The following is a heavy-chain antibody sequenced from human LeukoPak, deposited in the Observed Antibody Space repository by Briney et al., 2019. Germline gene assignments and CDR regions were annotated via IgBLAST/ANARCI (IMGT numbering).Heavy chain of an antibody. CDR3: ARAPVATPSEFDY. CDR2: IYYSGST. CDR1: GGSISSYY. D-gene: IGHD5-12*01. Sequence: SETLSLTCTVSGGSISSYYWSWIRQPPGKGLEWIGYIYYSGSTNYNPSLKGRVTISVDTSKNQFSLKLGSVTAADTAVYYCARAPVATPSEFDYWGQGTLVTVSS. V-gene: IGHV4-59*01. J-gene: IGHJ4*02.